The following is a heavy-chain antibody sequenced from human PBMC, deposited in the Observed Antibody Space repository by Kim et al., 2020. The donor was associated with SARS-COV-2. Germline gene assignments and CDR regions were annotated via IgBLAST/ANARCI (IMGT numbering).Heavy chain of an antibody. CDR1: GGSISSYY. CDR3: ARAHSSGYYLYYFDY. D-gene: IGHD3-22*01. CDR2: IYYSGST. Sequence: SETLSLTCTVSGGSISSYYWSWIRQPPGKGLEWIGYIYYSGSTNYNPSLKSRVTISVDTSKNQFSLKLSSVTAADTAVYYCARAHSSGYYLYYFDYWGQGTLVTVSS. J-gene: IGHJ4*02. V-gene: IGHV4-59*01.